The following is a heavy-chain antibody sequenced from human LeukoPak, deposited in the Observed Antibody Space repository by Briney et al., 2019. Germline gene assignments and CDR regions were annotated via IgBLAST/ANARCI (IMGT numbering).Heavy chain of an antibody. D-gene: IGHD6-19*01. Sequence: GGSLRLSCAASGFTFSSYGMHWVRQAPGKGLEWVAFIRYDGSNKYYADSVKGRFTISRDNSKNTLYLQMNSLRAEDTAVYYCAKSGGWSATHFDYWGQGTLVTVSS. J-gene: IGHJ4*02. V-gene: IGHV3-30*02. CDR3: AKSGGWSATHFDY. CDR1: GFTFSSYG. CDR2: IRYDGSNK.